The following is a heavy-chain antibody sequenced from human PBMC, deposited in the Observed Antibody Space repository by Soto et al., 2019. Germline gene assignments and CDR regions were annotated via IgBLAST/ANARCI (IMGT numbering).Heavy chain of an antibody. Sequence: PGGSLRLSCAASGFTVSSNYMSWVRQAPGKGLEWVSVIYSGGTTYYADSVKGRFTISRHNSKNTLYLQMNSLRAEDTAVYYCARRYGGTLDYWGQGTLVTVSS. CDR3: ARRYGGTLDY. CDR2: IYSGGTT. CDR1: GFTVSSNY. V-gene: IGHV3-53*04. J-gene: IGHJ4*02. D-gene: IGHD4-17*01.